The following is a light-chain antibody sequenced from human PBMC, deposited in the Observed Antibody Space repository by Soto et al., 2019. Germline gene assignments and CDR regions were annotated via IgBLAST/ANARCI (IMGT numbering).Light chain of an antibody. CDR2: DAS. Sequence: IELTQSPSSLSSSVGDRATLTCRASQSVSSYLAWFQQKPGKAPKLLIFDASTWPNGVPARFSGGGFGTESTLTITSLQPEDFAAYYCHQVYTYPRTFGQGTKVDIK. CDR1: QSVSSY. J-gene: IGKJ1*01. V-gene: IGKV1-9*01. CDR3: HQVYTYPRT.